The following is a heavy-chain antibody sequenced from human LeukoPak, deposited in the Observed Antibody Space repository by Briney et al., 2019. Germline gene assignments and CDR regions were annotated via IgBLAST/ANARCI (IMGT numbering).Heavy chain of an antibody. CDR2: ISYDGSNK. Sequence: GGSLRLSCAASGFTFSSYAMHWVRQAPGKGLEWVAVISYDGSNKYYADSVKGRFTISRDNSKNTLYLQMNSLRAEDTAVYYCARRPDYDFWSGYYTGSLNPWGQGTLVTVSS. CDR3: ARRPDYDFWSGYYTGSLNP. V-gene: IGHV3-30-3*01. CDR1: GFTFSSYA. J-gene: IGHJ5*02. D-gene: IGHD3-3*01.